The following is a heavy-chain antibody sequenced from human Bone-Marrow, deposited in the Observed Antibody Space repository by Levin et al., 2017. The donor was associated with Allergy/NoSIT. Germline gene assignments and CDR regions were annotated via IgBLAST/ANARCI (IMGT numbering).Heavy chain of an antibody. D-gene: IGHD6-19*01. CDR1: GFTFSSYA. CDR3: AKEGLAVAGYYFDS. CDR2: LLCPLTLP. V-gene: IGHV3-23*01. J-gene: IGHJ4*02. Sequence: SCAASGFTFSSYAMSWVRQAPGKGLEWVSRLLCPLTLPPSSSSFPFLFTISRDISKNMLHLQMNSLRAEDTAIYFCAKEGLAVAGYYFDSWGQGTLVTVSS.